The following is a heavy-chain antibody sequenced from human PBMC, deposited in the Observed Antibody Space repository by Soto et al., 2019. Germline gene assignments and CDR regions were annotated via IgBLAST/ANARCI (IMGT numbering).Heavy chain of an antibody. V-gene: IGHV4-30-2*01. CDR1: GGSISSGGYS. CDR2: IYHSGST. CDR3: ARGVVVAATPTFDP. Sequence: SETLSLTCAVSGGSISSGGYSWSWIRQPPGKGLEWIGYIYHSGSTYYNPSLKSRVTISVDRSKNQFSLKLSSVTAADTAVYYCARGVVVAATPTFDPWGQGTLVTVSS. J-gene: IGHJ5*02. D-gene: IGHD2-15*01.